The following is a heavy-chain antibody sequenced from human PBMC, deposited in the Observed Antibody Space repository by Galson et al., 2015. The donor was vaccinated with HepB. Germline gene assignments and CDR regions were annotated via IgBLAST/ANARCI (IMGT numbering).Heavy chain of an antibody. V-gene: IGHV4-61*01. CDR1: GGSVSSGSYY. CDR3: ARQTYTPKYYYDSSGYWARFDP. D-gene: IGHD3-22*01. J-gene: IGHJ5*02. Sequence: LSLTCTVSGGSVSSGSYYWSWIRQPPGKGLEWIGYIYYSGSTNYNPSLKSRVTISVDTSKNQFSLKLSSVTAADTAVYYCARQTYTPKYYYDSSGYWARFDPWGQGTLVTVSS. CDR2: IYYSGST.